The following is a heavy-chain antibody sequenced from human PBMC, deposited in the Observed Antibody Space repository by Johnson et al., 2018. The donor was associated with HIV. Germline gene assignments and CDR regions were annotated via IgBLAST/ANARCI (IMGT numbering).Heavy chain of an antibody. D-gene: IGHD2-15*01. CDR2: ISYDGSNK. CDR1: GFTVSSNY. V-gene: IGHV3-30*03. J-gene: IGHJ3*01. CDR3: AREGGSCSGGWCLDALDF. Sequence: QMQLVESGGGLIQPGGSLRLSCVASGFTVSSNYMNWVRQAPGKGLEWVAVISYDGSNKYFADSVRGRLTISRDSSKNTVYLQMNSLRVEDTAVYYCAREGGSCSGGWCLDALDFWGQGTTVTVSS.